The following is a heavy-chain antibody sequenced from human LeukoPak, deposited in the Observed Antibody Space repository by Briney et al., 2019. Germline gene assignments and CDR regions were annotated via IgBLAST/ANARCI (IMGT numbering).Heavy chain of an antibody. Sequence: PGGSLRLSCAASGFTFKDYYMGWLRQAPGKGLEWISYITSSGSAVYDADSVTGRFIISRDNAKNSLYLQMNSLRAEDTAVYFCARAFNDGFDIWGQGTMVTVSS. CDR1: GFTFKDYY. CDR2: ITSSGSAV. CDR3: ARAFNDGFDI. V-gene: IGHV3-11*04. J-gene: IGHJ3*02.